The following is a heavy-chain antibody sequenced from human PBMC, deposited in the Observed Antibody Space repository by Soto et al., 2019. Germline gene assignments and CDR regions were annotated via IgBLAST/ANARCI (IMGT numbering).Heavy chain of an antibody. CDR2: INPSGGST. CDR1: GYTFTSYY. D-gene: IGHD2-21*02. J-gene: IGHJ6*02. CDR3: AREGYGGNSPYYYYYGMDV. V-gene: IGHV1-46*01. Sequence: ASVKVSCKASGYTFTSYYMHWVRQAPGQGLEWMGIINPSGGSTSYAQKFQGRVTMTRDTSTSTVYMELSSLRSEDTAVYYCAREGYGGNSPYYYYYGMDVWGQGTTVTVSS.